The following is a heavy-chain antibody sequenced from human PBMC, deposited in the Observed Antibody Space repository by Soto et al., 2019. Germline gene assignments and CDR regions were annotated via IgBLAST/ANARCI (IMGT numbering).Heavy chain of an antibody. V-gene: IGHV4-59*01. CDR3: ARDQYSYGYGY. J-gene: IGHJ4*02. Sequence: PSETLSLTCTVSGGSISSYYWSWIRQPPGKGLEWIGYIYYSGSTNYNPSLKSRVTISVDTSKNQFSLKLSSVTAADTAVYYCARDQYSYGYGYWGQGTLVTVS. CDR1: GGSISSYY. D-gene: IGHD5-18*01. CDR2: IYYSGST.